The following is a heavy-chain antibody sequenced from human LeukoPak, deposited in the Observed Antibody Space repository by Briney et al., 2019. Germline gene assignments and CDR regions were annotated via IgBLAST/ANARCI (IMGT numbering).Heavy chain of an antibody. CDR1: GGSVSSNNYY. Sequence: SETLSLTCTVSGGSVSSNNYYWDWIRQPPGKGLEWIGSIYYRGNTYYNPSLKSRVTISVDTSKNQFSLKLSSVTAADTAVYYCARPIAAAGALAFGIWGQGTMVTVSS. J-gene: IGHJ3*02. D-gene: IGHD6-13*01. CDR3: ARPIAAAGALAFGI. V-gene: IGHV4-39*01. CDR2: IYYRGNT.